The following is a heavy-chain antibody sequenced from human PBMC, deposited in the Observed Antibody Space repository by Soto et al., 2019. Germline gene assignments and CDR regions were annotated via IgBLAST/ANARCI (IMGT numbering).Heavy chain of an antibody. CDR2: ISYSGST. D-gene: IGHD6-6*01. Sequence: SSETLSLTCTVSGGSISSGDYYWSWIRQPPGKGLEWIGYISYSGSTYSNPSLKSRVSISVDTSKNQFSLKLNPVTAADTAVYYCARDKTRGSSTALDYWGQGTLVTVSS. CDR1: GGSISSGDYY. V-gene: IGHV4-30-4*01. J-gene: IGHJ4*02. CDR3: ARDKTRGSSTALDY.